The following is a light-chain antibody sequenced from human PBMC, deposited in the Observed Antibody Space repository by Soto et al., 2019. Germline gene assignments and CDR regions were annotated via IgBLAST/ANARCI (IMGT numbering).Light chain of an antibody. CDR2: ANS. CDR3: QSHDNSLSGYV. J-gene: IGLJ1*01. Sequence: QLVLTQPPSVSGAPGQRVTISCTGSSSNIGAGYDVHWYQQLPGTAPKLLIYANSNRPSGVPDRFSGSKSGTSASLAITGLQAEDEADYYCQSHDNSLSGYVFGPGTKLTVL. V-gene: IGLV1-40*01. CDR1: SSNIGAGYD.